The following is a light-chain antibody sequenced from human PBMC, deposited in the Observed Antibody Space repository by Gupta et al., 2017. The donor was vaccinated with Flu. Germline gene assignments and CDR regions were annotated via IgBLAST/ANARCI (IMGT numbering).Light chain of an antibody. Sequence: QSVLTQPPSASGTPGQRVTISCSGSSSNIGSNYVFWYQQLPGAAPTLLIYRNSQRPSGVPDRFSGSKSGTSASLAISGLRSEDEADYYCASWDDSLSGVFGGGTKLTVL. CDR3: ASWDDSLSGV. V-gene: IGLV1-47*01. J-gene: IGLJ3*02. CDR1: SSNIGSNY. CDR2: RNS.